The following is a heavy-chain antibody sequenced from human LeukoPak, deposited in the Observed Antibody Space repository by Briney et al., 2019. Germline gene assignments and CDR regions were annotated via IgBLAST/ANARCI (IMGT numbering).Heavy chain of an antibody. D-gene: IGHD3-3*01. J-gene: IGHJ6*03. CDR2: IYYSGST. Sequence: SETLSLTCTVSGGSISSGDYYWSWIRQPPGKGLEWIGYIYYSGSTYYNPSLKSRVTISVDTSENQFSLKLSSVTAADTAVYYCARDRAKANYDFWSGYLVGMCMDVWGKGTTVTVSS. CDR1: GGSISSGDYY. CDR3: ARDRAKANYDFWSGYLVGMCMDV. V-gene: IGHV4-30-4*08.